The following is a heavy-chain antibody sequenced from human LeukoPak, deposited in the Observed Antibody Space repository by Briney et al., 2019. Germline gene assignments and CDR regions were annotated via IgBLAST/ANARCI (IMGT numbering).Heavy chain of an antibody. CDR3: ARGHRGFDY. J-gene: IGHJ4*02. CDR1: GGSISSSSYY. Sequence: SETLSLTCTVSGGSISSSSYYGGWIRQPPGKGLGWIGSIYYSGSTYYNPSLKSRVTISVDTSKNQFSLKLSSVTAADTAVYYCARGHRGFDYWGQGTLVTVPS. D-gene: IGHD1-26*01. CDR2: IYYSGST. V-gene: IGHV4-39*01.